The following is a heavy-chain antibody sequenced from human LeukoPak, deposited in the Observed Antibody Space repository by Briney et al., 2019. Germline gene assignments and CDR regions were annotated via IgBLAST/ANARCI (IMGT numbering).Heavy chain of an antibody. J-gene: IGHJ4*02. CDR3: ARMGDYHLVSFFDY. Sequence: ASVKASCKASGGTFSSYAISWVRQAPGQGLEWMGGIIPIFGTANYAQKFQGRVTMTTDTSTSTVYMELRSLRSDDTAVYYCARMGDYHLVSFFDYWGQGTLVTVSS. D-gene: IGHD4/OR15-4a*01. CDR2: IIPIFGTA. V-gene: IGHV1-69*05. CDR1: GGTFSSYA.